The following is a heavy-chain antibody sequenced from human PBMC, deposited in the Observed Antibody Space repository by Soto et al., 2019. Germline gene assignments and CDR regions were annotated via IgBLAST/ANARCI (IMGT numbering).Heavy chain of an antibody. CDR1: GFTFSSYA. Sequence: GESLKISCAASGFTFSSYAMSWVRQAPGKGLEWVSAISGSGGSTYYADSVKGRFTISRDNSKNTLYLQMNSLRAEDTAVYYCAKKFHGSSSWYAFDIWGQGKWSPSPQ. CDR3: AKKFHGSSSWYAFDI. CDR2: ISGSGGST. J-gene: IGHJ3*02. V-gene: IGHV3-23*01. D-gene: IGHD6-13*01.